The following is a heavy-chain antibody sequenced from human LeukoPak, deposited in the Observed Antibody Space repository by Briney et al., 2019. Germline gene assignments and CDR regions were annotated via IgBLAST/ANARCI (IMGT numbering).Heavy chain of an antibody. V-gene: IGHV1-2*02. D-gene: IGHD6-13*01. CDR1: GYTFTGYY. Sequence: ASVKVSCKASGYTFTGYYMYWVRQAPGQGLEWMGWINPNSGGTNYAQKFQGRVTMTRDTSISTAYMELSRLRSDDTAVYYCGWGIAAAGTRRTRKDYWGQGTLVTVSS. CDR3: GWGIAAAGTRRTRKDY. CDR2: INPNSGGT. J-gene: IGHJ4*02.